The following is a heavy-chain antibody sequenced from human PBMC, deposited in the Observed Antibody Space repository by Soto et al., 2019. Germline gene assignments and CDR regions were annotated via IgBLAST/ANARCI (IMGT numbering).Heavy chain of an antibody. D-gene: IGHD5-18*01. CDR2: INLDGSEK. V-gene: IGHV3-7*05. Sequence: EVQLVESGGGLVQPGGSLRLSCAASGFTFRTYWLSWVRQVPGKGLEWVANINLDGSEKNYVDSVKGRFTISRDNARNSLYLQMSSLRAEDTALYYCARDGSPSWYSYDYQGMDVWGQGTTVTVSS. CDR3: ARDGSPSWYSYDYQGMDV. J-gene: IGHJ6*02. CDR1: GFTFRTYW.